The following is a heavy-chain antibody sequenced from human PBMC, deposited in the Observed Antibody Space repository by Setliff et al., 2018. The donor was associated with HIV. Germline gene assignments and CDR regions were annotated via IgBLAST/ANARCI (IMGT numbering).Heavy chain of an antibody. CDR2: ISRSGSTI. J-gene: IGHJ4*02. CDR1: GFTFSSYE. V-gene: IGHV3-48*03. CDR3: ASREVLTRKVGYYFDN. D-gene: IGHD1-26*01. Sequence: GGSLRLSCAASGFTFSSYEMNWVRQAPGKGLEWVSFISRSGSTIYYADSVNGRSTISRDNIKNSLYLQMNSLRAEDTAVYYCASREVLTRKVGYYFDNWGQGTLVTVSS.